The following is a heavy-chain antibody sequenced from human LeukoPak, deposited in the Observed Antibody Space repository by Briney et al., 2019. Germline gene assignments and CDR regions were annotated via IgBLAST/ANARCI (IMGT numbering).Heavy chain of an antibody. D-gene: IGHD2-15*01. CDR1: GGSISSSSYY. CDR2: IYYSGST. Sequence: SETLSLTCTVSGGSISSSSYYWGWIRQPPGKGLEWIGYIYYSGSTNYNPSLKSRVTISVDTSKNQFSLKLSSVTAADTAVYYCARFSGGKPYYFDYWGQGTLVTVSS. V-gene: IGHV4-61*05. J-gene: IGHJ4*02. CDR3: ARFSGGKPYYFDY.